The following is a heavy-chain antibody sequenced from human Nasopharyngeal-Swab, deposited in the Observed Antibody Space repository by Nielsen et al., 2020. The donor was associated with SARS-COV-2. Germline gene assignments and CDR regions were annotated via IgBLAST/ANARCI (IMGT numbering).Heavy chain of an antibody. CDR3: TRCGGGCYSGRDY. J-gene: IGHJ4*02. D-gene: IGHD2-21*02. Sequence: GESLKISCAASGFTFSDSAIHWVRQASGKGLEWVGRIRSKGNNYATAYSASVKGRFIIFRDDPTNTPYLQMNSLKTEDTAMYYCTRCGGGCYSGRDYWGQGTLVTVSS. CDR1: GFTFSDSA. V-gene: IGHV3-73*01. CDR2: IRSKGNNYAT.